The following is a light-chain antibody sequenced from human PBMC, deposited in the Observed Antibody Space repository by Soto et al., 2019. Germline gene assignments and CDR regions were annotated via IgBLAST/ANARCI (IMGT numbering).Light chain of an antibody. Sequence: IVLTQSPAALSVSPGERVSLSCRASQSVSDDLAWYQQKPGKAPRLVIHGASTRATDFPARFSSSGSGTEFTLTISSLQSEDFGVYFCHQYNNWPQTFGGGTKVEIK. J-gene: IGKJ4*01. CDR3: HQYNNWPQT. CDR2: GAS. V-gene: IGKV3-15*01. CDR1: QSVSDD.